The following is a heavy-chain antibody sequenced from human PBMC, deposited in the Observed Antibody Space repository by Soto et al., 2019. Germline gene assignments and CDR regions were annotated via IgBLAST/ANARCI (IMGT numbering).Heavy chain of an antibody. CDR3: ARVRNGEYSLDY. CDR1: GFTFSNYW. Sequence: EVQLVESGGGLVQPGGSLRLSCAASGFTFSNYWMHWVRQAPGKGLVWVSRINPTGSVTSYADSVKGRFSISRDNAEDTLSLQMNSLRGEDTAVYYCARVRNGEYSLDYWGQGTLVTVSS. V-gene: IGHV3-74*01. D-gene: IGHD2-15*01. J-gene: IGHJ4*02. CDR2: INPTGSVT.